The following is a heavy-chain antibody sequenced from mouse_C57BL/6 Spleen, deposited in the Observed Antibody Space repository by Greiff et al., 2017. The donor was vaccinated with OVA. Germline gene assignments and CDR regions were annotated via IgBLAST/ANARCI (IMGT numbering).Heavy chain of an antibody. V-gene: IGHV1-55*01. CDR1: GYTFTSYW. CDR2: IYPGSGST. J-gene: IGHJ1*03. CDR3: ARPYGSSYWYFDV. Sequence: VQLQQPGAELVKPGASVKMSCKASGYTFTSYWITWVKQRPGQGLEWIGDIYPGSGSTNYNEKFKSKATLTVDTPSSTAYMQLSSLTSEDSAVYYCARPYGSSYWYFDVWGTGTTVTVSS. D-gene: IGHD1-1*01.